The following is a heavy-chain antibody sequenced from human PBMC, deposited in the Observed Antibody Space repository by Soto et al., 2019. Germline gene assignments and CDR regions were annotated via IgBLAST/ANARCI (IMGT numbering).Heavy chain of an antibody. CDR3: PRARLDTPALDY. CDR2: ISYDGSNE. CDR1: GFTFRSYA. V-gene: IGHV3-30-3*01. Sequence: QVQLVESGGGVVQPGRSLRLSCAASGFTFRSYAMHWVRQAPGKGLEWVAVISYDGSNEYYADSVKGRFTITRDNSKNTLYLQMNSLRAEDTAVYYCPRARLDTPALDYWGQGTLVTVSS. D-gene: IGHD2-2*01. J-gene: IGHJ4*02.